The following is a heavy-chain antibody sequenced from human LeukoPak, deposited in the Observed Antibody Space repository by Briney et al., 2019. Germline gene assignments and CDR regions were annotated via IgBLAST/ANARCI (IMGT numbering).Heavy chain of an antibody. D-gene: IGHD2-8*01. CDR3: ARGNGEFRL. Sequence: SETLSLTCTVSGGSISNYYWSWIRQSPGKGLEWIGYIYYSGSTNYNPSLKSRVTISTDTSKSHFSLNLSSVTAADTAVYYCARGNGEFRLWGQGTLVTVSS. V-gene: IGHV4-59*01. CDR1: GGSISNYY. J-gene: IGHJ1*01. CDR2: IYYSGST.